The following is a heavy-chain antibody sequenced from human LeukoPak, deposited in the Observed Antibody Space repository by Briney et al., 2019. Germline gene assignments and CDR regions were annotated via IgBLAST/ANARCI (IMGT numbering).Heavy chain of an antibody. Sequence: SVKVSCKASGGTFSSYAISWVRQAPGQGLEWMGGIIPIFGTANYAQKFQGRVTITADKSTSTAYKELSGLRSEDTAVYYCAGMGGWYDYYFDYWGQGTLVTVSS. J-gene: IGHJ4*02. D-gene: IGHD6-19*01. V-gene: IGHV1-69*06. CDR3: AGMGGWYDYYFDY. CDR2: IIPIFGTA. CDR1: GGTFSSYA.